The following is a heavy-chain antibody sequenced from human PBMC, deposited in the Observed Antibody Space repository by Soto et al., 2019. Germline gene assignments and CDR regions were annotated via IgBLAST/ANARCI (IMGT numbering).Heavy chain of an antibody. CDR2: IWYDGSNK. Sequence: PGGSLRLSCAASGFTFSSYGMHWVRQAPGKGLEWVAVIWYDGSNKYYADSVKGRFTISRDNAKNSLFLQMNSLRAEDTAVYYCARGRGAAADYFDFWGQGTLVTVS. D-gene: IGHD6-13*01. CDR3: ARGRGAAADYFDF. V-gene: IGHV3-33*01. J-gene: IGHJ4*02. CDR1: GFTFSSYG.